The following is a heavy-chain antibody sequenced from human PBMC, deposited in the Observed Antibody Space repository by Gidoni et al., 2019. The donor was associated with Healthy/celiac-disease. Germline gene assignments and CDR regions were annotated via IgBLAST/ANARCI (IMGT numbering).Heavy chain of an antibody. CDR2: ISGSGGST. CDR1: GFTFSSYA. CDR3: AKAGFMITFGGVIVTDYFDY. V-gene: IGHV3-23*01. D-gene: IGHD3-16*02. Sequence: EVQLLASGGGLVQPGGSLRLSCAASGFTFSSYAMSWVRQAPGKGLEWVSAISGSGGSTYYADSVKGRFTISRDNSKNTLYLQMNSLRAEDTAVYYCAKAGFMITFGGVIVTDYFDYWGQGTLVTVSS. J-gene: IGHJ4*02.